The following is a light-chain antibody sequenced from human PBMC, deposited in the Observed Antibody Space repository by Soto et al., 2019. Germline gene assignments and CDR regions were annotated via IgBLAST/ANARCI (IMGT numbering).Light chain of an antibody. V-gene: IGKV1-27*01. CDR1: QSIVRW. J-gene: IGKJ4*01. CDR3: QKYNSAPLT. Sequence: IQMTQSTSTLSASVGDRVTITCRASQSIVRWLAWYQQKPGKVPKLLIYAASTLQSGVPSRFSGSGSGTDFTLTISSLQPEDVATYYCQKYNSAPLTFGGGTKVDIK. CDR2: AAS.